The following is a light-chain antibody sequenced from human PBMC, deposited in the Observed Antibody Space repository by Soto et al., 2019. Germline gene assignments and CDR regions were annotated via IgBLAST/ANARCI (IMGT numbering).Light chain of an antibody. CDR1: ESVSTSY. CDR3: QHYGTSAL. Sequence: EIVLTQSPGTLSLSPGERATLSCRASESVSTSYLAWYQQKPGQAPRLLIYGASGRATGIPDRFSVSASGTDFTLTISRLEPEDCAVYYCQHYGTSALFGPGTKVYIK. J-gene: IGKJ3*01. V-gene: IGKV3-20*01. CDR2: GAS.